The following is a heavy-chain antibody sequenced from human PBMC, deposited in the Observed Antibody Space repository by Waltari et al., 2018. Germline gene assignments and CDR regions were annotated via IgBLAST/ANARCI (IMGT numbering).Heavy chain of an antibody. Sequence: EVQLVESGGGLVKPGGSLRLSCAASGFTFSSYSMNWVRQAPGKGLEWVSSISSSSSYIYYADSVKGRFTISRDNSKNTLYLQMNSLRAEDTAVYFCAKDTGYSSTIDSWGQGTLVTVSS. CDR1: GFTFSSYS. V-gene: IGHV3-21*01. CDR3: AKDTGYSSTIDS. J-gene: IGHJ4*02. CDR2: ISSSSSYI. D-gene: IGHD6-13*01.